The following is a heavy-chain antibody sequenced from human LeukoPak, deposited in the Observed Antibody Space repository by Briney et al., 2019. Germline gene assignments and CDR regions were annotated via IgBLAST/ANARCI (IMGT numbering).Heavy chain of an antibody. V-gene: IGHV3-66*01. CDR1: GFTVSSNH. Sequence: GGSLRLSCAASGFTVSSNHMSWVRQAPGKGLEWVSVIYSGGSTYYADSVKGRFTISRDNSKNTLYLQMNSLRAEDTAVYYCARDEAYYGSGSYYPTGYYYGMDVWGQGTTVTVSS. D-gene: IGHD3-10*01. CDR2: IYSGGST. CDR3: ARDEAYYGSGSYYPTGYYYGMDV. J-gene: IGHJ6*02.